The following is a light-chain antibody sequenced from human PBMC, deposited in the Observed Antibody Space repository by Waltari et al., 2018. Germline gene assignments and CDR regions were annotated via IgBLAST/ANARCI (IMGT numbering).Light chain of an antibody. CDR3: LLYYSGVRV. V-gene: IGLV7-46*01. CDR1: TGAATSGHY. CDR2: DTS. J-gene: IGLJ3*02. Sequence: QAVVTQEPSLTVSPGGPVTLTCSSSTGAATSGHYLYWFHQKPGQAPRTLIYDTSNKHSWTPARFSGSLLGGKAALTLSGAQPEDEAEYYCLLYYSGVRVFGGGTKLTVL.